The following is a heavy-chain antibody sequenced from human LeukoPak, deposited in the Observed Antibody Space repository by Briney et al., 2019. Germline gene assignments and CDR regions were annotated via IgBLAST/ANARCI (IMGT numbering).Heavy chain of an antibody. J-gene: IGHJ6*03. D-gene: IGHD6-13*01. CDR1: GFTFSSYS. Sequence: GGSLRLSCAASGFTFSSYSMNWVRQAPGKGLEWVSYISSSSSTIYYADSVKGRFTISRDNAKNSLYLQMNSLRAEDTAVYYCARDFYSSSWYGGYYYYYYMDVWGKGTTVTVSS. V-gene: IGHV3-48*01. CDR2: ISSSSSTI. CDR3: ARDFYSSSWYGGYYYYYYMDV.